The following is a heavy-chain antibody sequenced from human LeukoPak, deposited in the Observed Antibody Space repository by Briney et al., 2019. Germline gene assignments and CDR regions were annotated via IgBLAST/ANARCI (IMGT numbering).Heavy chain of an antibody. CDR2: ISGSDGRT. J-gene: IGHJ6*02. CDR1: GFTFSNYA. Sequence: GGSLRLSCAASGFTFSNYAMSWVRQAPGKGLEWVSSISGSDGRTYYADSVKGRFTISRDNSKNTLYLQMNSLRAEDTAVYYCARDLPMPNYYYGVDVWGQGTTVTVSS. V-gene: IGHV3-23*01. D-gene: IGHD2/OR15-2a*01. CDR3: ARDLPMPNYYYGVDV.